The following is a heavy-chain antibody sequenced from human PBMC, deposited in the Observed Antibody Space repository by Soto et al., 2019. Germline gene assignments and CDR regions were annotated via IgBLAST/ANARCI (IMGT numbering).Heavy chain of an antibody. V-gene: IGHV1-3*01. CDR1: GYTFPKYA. J-gene: IGHJ4*02. D-gene: IGHD3-9*01. CDR2: INPGNGNT. CDR3: ARRGALTSYYFGYYFDY. Sequence: ASVKVSCKASGYTFPKYAMHWVRQAPGQRLGWMGWINPGNGNTKYSQKFQGRVTFTSDTSASTAYLELSSLRSEDTAVYYCARRGALTSYYFGYYFDYWGQGTLVTVSS.